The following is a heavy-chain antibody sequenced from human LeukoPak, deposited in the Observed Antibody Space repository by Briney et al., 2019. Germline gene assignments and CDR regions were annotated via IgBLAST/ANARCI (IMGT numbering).Heavy chain of an antibody. CDR3: AKSRGESRGASNY. Sequence: GGSLRLSCAASGFTFSSYSMNWGRQAPGQGLDWVSFISGSGDTTYYADSVKGRFTISRDNSKNTLYLQMNSLRAEDTAVYYCAKSRGESRGASNYWGQGTLVAVSS. V-gene: IGHV3-23*01. J-gene: IGHJ4*02. CDR1: GFTFSSYS. CDR2: ISGSGDTT. D-gene: IGHD1-26*01.